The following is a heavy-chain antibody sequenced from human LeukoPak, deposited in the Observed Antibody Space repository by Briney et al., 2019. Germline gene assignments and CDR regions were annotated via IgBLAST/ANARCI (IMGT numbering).Heavy chain of an antibody. J-gene: IGHJ4*02. Sequence: SETLSLTXTVSGGSISSGSYYWSWIRQPAGKGLEWIGRIYTSGSTNYNPSLKSRVTISVDTSKNQFSLKLNSVTAADTAVYYCAREGSGHNYGVSAGWGQGTLVTVSS. V-gene: IGHV4-61*02. D-gene: IGHD5-18*01. CDR3: AREGSGHNYGVSAG. CDR2: IYTSGST. CDR1: GGSISSGSYY.